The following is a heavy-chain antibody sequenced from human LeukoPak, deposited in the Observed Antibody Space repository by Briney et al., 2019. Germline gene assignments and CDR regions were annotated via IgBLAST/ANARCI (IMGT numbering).Heavy chain of an antibody. Sequence: GGSLRLSCAASGFTFSSYSMNCVRQAPGKGLGWGSSISSSSSYIYYADSVKGRFTISRDNAKNSLYLQMNSLRAEDTAVYYCARHGVVPAAVHYWGQGTLATVSS. CDR3: ARHGVVPAAVHY. D-gene: IGHD2-2*02. CDR1: GFTFSSYS. CDR2: ISSSSSYI. V-gene: IGHV3-21*01. J-gene: IGHJ4*02.